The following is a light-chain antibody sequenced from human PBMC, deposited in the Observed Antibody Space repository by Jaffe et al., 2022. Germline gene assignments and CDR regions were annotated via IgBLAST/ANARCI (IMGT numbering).Light chain of an antibody. J-gene: IGKJ5*01. CDR1: QSISTS. Sequence: DIQMTQSPYTLSASVGDRVTITCRASQSISTSLAWYQQKPGKAPKLLIYKASTLESGVPSRFSGSGSTTEFTLTISGLQPDDFATYYCQHYSRYPVAFGQGTRLEIK. V-gene: IGKV1-5*03. CDR3: QHYSRYPVA. CDR2: KAS.